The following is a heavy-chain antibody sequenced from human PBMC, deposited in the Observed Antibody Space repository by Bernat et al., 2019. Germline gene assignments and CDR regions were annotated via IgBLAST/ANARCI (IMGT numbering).Heavy chain of an antibody. CDR3: AKDTHFDQRGAFDI. V-gene: IGHV3-30*18. Sequence: QVQLVESGGGVVQPGRSPRLSCAASGFTFSSYGMHWVRQAPGKGLEWVAVISYDGSNKYYADSVKGRFTISRDNSKNTLYLQMNSLRAEDTAVYYCAKDTHFDQRGAFDIWGQGTMVTVSS. J-gene: IGHJ3*02. D-gene: IGHD3-9*01. CDR1: GFTFSSYG. CDR2: ISYDGSNK.